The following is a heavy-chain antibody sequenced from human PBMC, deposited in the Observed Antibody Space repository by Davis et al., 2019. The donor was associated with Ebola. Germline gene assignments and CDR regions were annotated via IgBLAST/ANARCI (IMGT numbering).Heavy chain of an antibody. CDR2: LHYSGST. Sequence: ESLKISCTVSGGSISSSSYYWGWIRQPPGKGLEWIGRLHYSGSTDYNPSLMSRVTISVDTSKNQFSLKLSSVTAADTAVYYCARRRGQWLIFDAFDIWGQGTLVTVS. D-gene: IGHD6-19*01. CDR3: ARRRGQWLIFDAFDI. CDR1: GGSISSSSYY. V-gene: IGHV4-39*01. J-gene: IGHJ3*02.